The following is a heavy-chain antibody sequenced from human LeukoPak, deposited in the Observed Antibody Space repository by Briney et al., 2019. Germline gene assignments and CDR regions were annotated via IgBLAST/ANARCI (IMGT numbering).Heavy chain of an antibody. D-gene: IGHD1-1*01. V-gene: IGHV3-23*01. CDR3: ARVPPPWDNWNDGGYYFDY. CDR1: GFTFSSYA. Sequence: QPGGSLRLSCAASGFTFSSYAMSWVRQAPGKGLEWVSAISGSGGSTYYADSVKGRFTIPRDNSKNTLYLQMNSLRAEDTAVYYCARVPPPWDNWNDGGYYFDYWGQGTLVTVSS. CDR2: ISGSGGST. J-gene: IGHJ4*02.